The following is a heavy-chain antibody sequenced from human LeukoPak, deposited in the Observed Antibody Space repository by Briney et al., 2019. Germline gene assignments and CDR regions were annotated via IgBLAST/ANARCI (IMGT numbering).Heavy chain of an antibody. D-gene: IGHD6-6*01. CDR3: AKEYTPSSPLGELDS. CDR1: GFSFSSYA. J-gene: IGHJ4*02. Sequence: GGSLRLSCAVSGFSFSSYAMHWVRQAPGKGLEGVAVIRHDETNEYYADSVQGRFTISRDTSKNTLYLQMNSLRAEDTAVYYCAKEYTPSSPLGELDSWGQGTLVTVSS. CDR2: IRHDETNE. V-gene: IGHV3-30*02.